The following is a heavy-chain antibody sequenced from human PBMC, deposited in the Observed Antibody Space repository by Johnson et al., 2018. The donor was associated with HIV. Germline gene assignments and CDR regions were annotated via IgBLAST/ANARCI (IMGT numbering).Heavy chain of an antibody. CDR3: TTDLLKAESAEGFDAFDI. CDR2: IRYDGSNK. D-gene: IGHD6-19*01. CDR1: GFTFSSYA. J-gene: IGHJ3*02. V-gene: IGHV3-33*08. Sequence: QVQLVESGGGLVQPGRSLRLSCAASGFTFSSYAIHWVRQAPGKGLEWVAFIRYDGSNKYYADFVKGRSTMSRDNSKNTRYRQMNSLKTEDTAVYYCTTDLLKAESAEGFDAFDIWGQGTMVTVSS.